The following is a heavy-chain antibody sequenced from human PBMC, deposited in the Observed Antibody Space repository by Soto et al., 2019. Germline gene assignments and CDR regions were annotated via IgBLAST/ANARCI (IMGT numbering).Heavy chain of an antibody. CDR1: GYTFTSYA. CDR3: ARGKRERGYSGYDSLYYFDY. Sequence: GASVKVSCKASGYTFTSYAMHWVRQAPGQRLEWMGWINAGNGNTKYSQKFQGRVTITRDTSASTAYMELNSLRSEDTAVYYCARGKRERGYSGYDSLYYFDYWGQGTLVTVSS. D-gene: IGHD5-12*01. V-gene: IGHV1-3*01. CDR2: INAGNGNT. J-gene: IGHJ4*02.